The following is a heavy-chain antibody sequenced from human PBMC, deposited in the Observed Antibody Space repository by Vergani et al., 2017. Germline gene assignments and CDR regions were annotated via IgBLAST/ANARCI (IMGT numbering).Heavy chain of an antibody. CDR2: IYPGDSEV. CDR3: ASGGHGSENGGALQL. CDR1: GYIFSKFW. J-gene: IGHJ3*01. V-gene: IGHV5-51*01. D-gene: IGHD3-10*01. Sequence: EKQLVQSGSETKKPGESLKISCQAFGYIFSKFWIGWVRQRPGRGLEWMGIIYPGDSEVKSNPTFRGQVIFSVDTSVNTAYLQWRSLQASDTATYVCASGGHGSENGGALQLWGQGTNITVSS.